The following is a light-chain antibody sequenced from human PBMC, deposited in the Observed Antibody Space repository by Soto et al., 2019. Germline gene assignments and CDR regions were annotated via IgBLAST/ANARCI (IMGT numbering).Light chain of an antibody. CDR3: QKYNNWPPA. CDR1: QSVSTN. Sequence: MTQSPSTLSVSPGERATLSCRASQSVSTNLAWYQQKPGQAPRLLIYGASTRATGIPARFSGSGSGTEFTLSISSLRSEDFAIYYCQKYNNWPPAFGQGTKVDIK. J-gene: IGKJ1*01. CDR2: GAS. V-gene: IGKV3-15*01.